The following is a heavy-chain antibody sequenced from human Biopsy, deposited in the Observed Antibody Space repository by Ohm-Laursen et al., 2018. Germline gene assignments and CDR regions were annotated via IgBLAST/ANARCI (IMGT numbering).Heavy chain of an antibody. D-gene: IGHD3-16*01. J-gene: IGHJ4*02. CDR3: ARAGEFGSRGAGDY. Sequence: SLRLSCSASGFLFSRHAMHWVRQAPGKGLEYVSAISNTGDGTYYANSVKGRFTVSRDNSGNRLYLQMDSLRIEDTAIYFCARAGEFGSRGAGDYWGRGTLVTVSS. CDR2: ISNTGDGT. V-gene: IGHV3-64*01. CDR1: GFLFSRHA.